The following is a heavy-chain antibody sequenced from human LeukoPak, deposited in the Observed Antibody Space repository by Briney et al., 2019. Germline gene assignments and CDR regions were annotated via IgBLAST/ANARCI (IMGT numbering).Heavy chain of an antibody. CDR2: INHSGST. J-gene: IGHJ4*02. CDR3: ARGIAVAGTGVTRFDY. V-gene: IGHV4-34*01. Sequence: PSETLSLTCAVYGGSFSGYYWSWIRQPPGKGLEWIGEINHSGSTNYNPSLKSRVTISVDTSKNQFSLKLSSVTAAGTAVYYCARGIAVAGTGVTRFDYWGQGTLVTVSS. D-gene: IGHD6-19*01. CDR1: GGSFSGYY.